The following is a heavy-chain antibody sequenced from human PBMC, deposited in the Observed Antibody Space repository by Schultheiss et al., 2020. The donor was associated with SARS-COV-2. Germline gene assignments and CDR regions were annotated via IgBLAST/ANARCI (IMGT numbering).Heavy chain of an antibody. Sequence: GGSLRLSCAASGFTFSSYWMHWVRQAPGKGLDWVSVIYSGGSTYYADSVKGRFTISRDNSKNTLYLQMNSLRAEDTAVYYCARTLTIFGVVNNWFDPWGQGPLVTVSS. CDR3: ARTLTIFGVVNNWFDP. D-gene: IGHD3-3*01. CDR2: IYSGGST. V-gene: IGHV3-66*02. J-gene: IGHJ5*02. CDR1: GFTFSSYW.